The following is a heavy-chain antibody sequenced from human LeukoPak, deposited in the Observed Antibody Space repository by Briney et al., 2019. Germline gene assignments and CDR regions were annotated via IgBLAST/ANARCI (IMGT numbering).Heavy chain of an antibody. Sequence: GESLKISCKGSGYSFTSYWIGLVRQMPGKGLEWMGIIYPGDSDTRYSPSFQGQVTISADKSISTAYLQWSSLKASDTAMYYCARLYYGSGSYYFGRPANWFDPWGQGTLVTVSS. CDR2: IYPGDSDT. D-gene: IGHD3-10*01. CDR1: GYSFTSYW. CDR3: ARLYYGSGSYYFGRPANWFDP. V-gene: IGHV5-51*01. J-gene: IGHJ5*02.